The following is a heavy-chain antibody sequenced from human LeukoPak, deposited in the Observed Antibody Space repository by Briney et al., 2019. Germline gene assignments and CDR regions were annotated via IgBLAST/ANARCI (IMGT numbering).Heavy chain of an antibody. CDR3: ARAGLDTAMATAWTMDY. CDR2: IYYSGST. V-gene: IGHV4-59*01. J-gene: IGHJ4*02. D-gene: IGHD5-18*01. Sequence: SETLSLTCTVSGGSISSYCWSWIRQPPGKGLEWIGYIYYSGSTNYNPSLKSRVTISVDTSKNQFSLKLSSVTAADTAVYYCARAGLDTAMATAWTMDYWGQGTLVTVSS. CDR1: GGSISSYC.